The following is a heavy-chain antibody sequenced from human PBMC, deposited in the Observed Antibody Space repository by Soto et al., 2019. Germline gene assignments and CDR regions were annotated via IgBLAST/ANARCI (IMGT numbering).Heavy chain of an antibody. D-gene: IGHD3-22*01. J-gene: IGHJ4*02. Sequence: QVQLVQSGAEVKKPGSSVKVSCKASGDTFKNYGITWVRQAPGQGLEWMGGSIPVFGIINYAQKFQGRVKNTADETTSTGYIEVSSLRAEDTAIYYCARLNYYQSSAYLDDWGQGTLVTVSS. CDR2: SIPVFGII. V-gene: IGHV1-69*01. CDR1: GDTFKNYG. CDR3: ARLNYYQSSAYLDD.